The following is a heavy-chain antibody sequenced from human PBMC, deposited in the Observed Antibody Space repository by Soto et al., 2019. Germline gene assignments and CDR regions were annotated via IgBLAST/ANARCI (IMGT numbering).Heavy chain of an antibody. CDR1: GGSISSYY. D-gene: IGHD3-10*01. V-gene: IGHV4-59*01. Sequence: PSETLSLTCTVSGGSISSYYWSWIRQPPGKGLEWIGYIYYSGSTNYNPSLKSRVTISVDTSKNQFSLKLSSVTAADMAVYYCASAMVRGVKGFDYWGQGTLVTVSS. J-gene: IGHJ4*02. CDR2: IYYSGST. CDR3: ASAMVRGVKGFDY.